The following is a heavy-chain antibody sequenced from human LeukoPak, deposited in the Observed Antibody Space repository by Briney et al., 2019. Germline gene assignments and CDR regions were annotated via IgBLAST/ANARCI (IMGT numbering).Heavy chain of an antibody. Sequence: ASVKVSCKASGYTFTSYDINWVRQATGQGREWMGWMNPNSGNTGYAQKFQGRVTITRNTSISTAYMELSSLRSEDTAVYYCARGYYYDSSGYPDAFDIWGQGTMVTVSS. J-gene: IGHJ3*02. D-gene: IGHD3-22*01. CDR2: MNPNSGNT. CDR1: GYTFTSYD. CDR3: ARGYYYDSSGYPDAFDI. V-gene: IGHV1-8*03.